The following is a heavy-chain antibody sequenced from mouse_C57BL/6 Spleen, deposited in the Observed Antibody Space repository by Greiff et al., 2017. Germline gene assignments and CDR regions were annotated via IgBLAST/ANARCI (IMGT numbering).Heavy chain of an antibody. D-gene: IGHD1-1*01. V-gene: IGHV1-78*01. CDR3: AKGENHQLRSFAY. J-gene: IGHJ3*01. Sequence: VQVVESDAELVKPGASVKISCTVSGYTFTNHSIHWMKQRPEQGLEWIGYIYPRDGSTKYNEKFKGKATLTADKSSSTAYMQLNSLTSEDSAVYCCAKGENHQLRSFAYWGQGTLVTVSA. CDR2: IYPRDGST. CDR1: GYTFTNHS.